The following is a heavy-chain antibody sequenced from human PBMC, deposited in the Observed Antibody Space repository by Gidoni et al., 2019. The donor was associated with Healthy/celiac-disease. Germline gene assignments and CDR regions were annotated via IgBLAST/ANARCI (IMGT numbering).Heavy chain of an antibody. CDR2: INPNSGGT. Sequence: QVQLVQSGAEVKKPGASVKVPCKASGYTFTGDYMPWVRQAPGQGLEWMGWINPNSGGTNYAQKFQGRVTMTRDTSISTAYMELSRLRSDDTAVYYCAREPMNYDFWSGYSVVAFDIWGQGTMVTVSS. J-gene: IGHJ3*02. V-gene: IGHV1-2*02. D-gene: IGHD3-3*01. CDR1: GYTFTGDY. CDR3: AREPMNYDFWSGYSVVAFDI.